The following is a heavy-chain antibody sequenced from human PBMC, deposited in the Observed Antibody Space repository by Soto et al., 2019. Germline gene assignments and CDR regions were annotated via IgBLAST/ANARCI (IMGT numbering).Heavy chain of an antibody. CDR3: ARYQDIVVVPAATTYNWFDP. V-gene: IGHV4-34*01. CDR1: GGSFSGYY. Sequence: SETLSLTCAVYGGSFSGYYWSWIRQPPGKGLEWIGEINHSGSTNYNPSLKSRVTISVDTSKNQFSLKLSSVTAADTAVYYCARYQDIVVVPAATTYNWFDPWGQGTLVTVSS. CDR2: INHSGST. J-gene: IGHJ5*02. D-gene: IGHD2-2*01.